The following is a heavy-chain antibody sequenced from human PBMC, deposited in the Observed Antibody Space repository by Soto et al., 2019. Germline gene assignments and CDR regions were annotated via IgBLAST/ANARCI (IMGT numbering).Heavy chain of an antibody. V-gene: IGHV3-23*01. CDR3: AKWNSYYYDSTGYNNWFDP. Sequence: GGSLRLSCAASGITFSSYAMSWLRHAPGKGLEWVSAISGSGGSTYYEDSVKGRVTISRDNSKNTLYLQMNSLRAEDTAVYYCAKWNSYYYDSTGYNNWFDPWGQGTLVTVSS. D-gene: IGHD3-22*01. CDR1: GITFSSYA. CDR2: ISGSGGST. J-gene: IGHJ5*02.